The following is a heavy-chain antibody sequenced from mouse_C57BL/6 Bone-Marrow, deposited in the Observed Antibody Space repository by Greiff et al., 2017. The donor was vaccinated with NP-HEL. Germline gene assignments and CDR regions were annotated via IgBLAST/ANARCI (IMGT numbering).Heavy chain of an antibody. CDR3: ARGPYYYGSSPDY. V-gene: IGHV1-50*01. Sequence: VQLQQPGAELVKPGASVKLSCKASGYTFTSYWMQWVKQRPGQGLEWIGEIDPSDSYTNYNQKFKGKATLTVDTSSSTAYMQLSSLTSEDSAVYYCARGPYYYGSSPDYWGQGTTLTVSS. J-gene: IGHJ2*01. CDR2: IDPSDSYT. D-gene: IGHD1-1*01. CDR1: GYTFTSYW.